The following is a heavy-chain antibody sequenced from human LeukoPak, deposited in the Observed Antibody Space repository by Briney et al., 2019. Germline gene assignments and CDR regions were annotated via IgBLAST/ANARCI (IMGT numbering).Heavy chain of an antibody. Sequence: SETLSLTCTVSDGSISSYYWSWIRQPAGKGLEWIGRIYSSGSTNYNPSLKSRVTMSVDTSKNQFSLKLSSVTAADTAVYYCAPPSTAVSVPRVFNIWGQGTMVT. CDR3: APPSTAVSVPRVFNI. D-gene: IGHD6-6*01. CDR2: IYSSGST. CDR1: DGSISSYY. V-gene: IGHV4-4*07. J-gene: IGHJ3*02.